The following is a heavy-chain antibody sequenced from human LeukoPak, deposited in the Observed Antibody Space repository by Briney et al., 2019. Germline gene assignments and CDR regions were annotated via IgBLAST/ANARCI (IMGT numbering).Heavy chain of an antibody. V-gene: IGHV3-7*05. J-gene: IGHJ1*01. CDR1: GFTFSSYW. CDR2: IKEDGSEK. CDR3: ARGGGRHVEH. D-gene: IGHD3-10*01. Sequence: GGSLRLSCVASGFTFSSYWMSWVRPPPAKGLEWVANIKEDGSEKNYVDSVKGRFTISRDNAKNSLYLQMNSLRVEGTVVYYCARGGGRHVEHWGQGTLVTVSS.